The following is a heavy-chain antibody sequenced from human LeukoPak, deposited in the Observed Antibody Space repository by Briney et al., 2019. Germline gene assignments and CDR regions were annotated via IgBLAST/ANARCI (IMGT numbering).Heavy chain of an antibody. J-gene: IGHJ4*02. CDR2: IRFDGSNK. CDR1: GFTFSTYG. V-gene: IGHV3-30*02. Sequence: PGGSLRLSCAASGFTFSTYGMHWVRQAPGKGQEWVAFIRFDGSNKYYADSVKGRFTISRDNSKNTLYLQMNSLRAEDTAVYYCAKEMWEYSSLCFDYWGQGTLVTVSS. CDR3: AKEMWEYSSLCFDY. D-gene: IGHD6-13*01.